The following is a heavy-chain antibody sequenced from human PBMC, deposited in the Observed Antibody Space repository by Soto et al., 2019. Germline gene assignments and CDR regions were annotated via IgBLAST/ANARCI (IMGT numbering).Heavy chain of an antibody. CDR3: AKDGGVSARYFDT. J-gene: IGHJ4*02. CDR2: INDSDDDT. V-gene: IGHV3-23*01. D-gene: IGHD2-8*01. Sequence: EVQLLESGGGLGQPGGSLRLSCTASGFTFRKYAMSWVRQAPGNGLEWISGINDSDDDTYYADSVRGRFTISRDNSKNTLYLQMNSLRGDDTAVYYCAKDGGVSARYFDTWGQGTLVTVSS. CDR1: GFTFRKYA.